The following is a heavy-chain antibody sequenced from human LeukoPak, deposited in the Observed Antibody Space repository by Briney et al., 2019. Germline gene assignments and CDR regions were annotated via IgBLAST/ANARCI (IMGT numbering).Heavy chain of an antibody. CDR1: GGSISSYY. Sequence: SETLSLTCTVSGGSISSYYWSWIRQPPGKGLEWIGYCDYTGSAGSTNYNPSLKSRVTISVDTSKNQFSLKLASVTAADTAVYYCARGYFDWLFDYWGQGTLVSVSS. CDR3: ARGYFDWLFDY. V-gene: IGHV4-59*01. D-gene: IGHD3-9*01. CDR2: CDYTGSAGST. J-gene: IGHJ4*02.